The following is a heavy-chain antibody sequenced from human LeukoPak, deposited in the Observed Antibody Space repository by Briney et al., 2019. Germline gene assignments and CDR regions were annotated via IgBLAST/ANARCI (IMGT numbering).Heavy chain of an antibody. Sequence: RGSLRLSCAASGFTFSSYEMNWVRQAPGKGLEWVSYIRSSGNTIYYADSVKGRFTISRDNAKNSLYLQMNSLRAEDTAVYYCARVPSYDSSGYYHGYAFDIWGQGTTVTVSS. D-gene: IGHD3-22*01. CDR1: GFTFSSYE. V-gene: IGHV3-48*03. CDR2: IRSSGNTI. CDR3: ARVPSYDSSGYYHGYAFDI. J-gene: IGHJ3*02.